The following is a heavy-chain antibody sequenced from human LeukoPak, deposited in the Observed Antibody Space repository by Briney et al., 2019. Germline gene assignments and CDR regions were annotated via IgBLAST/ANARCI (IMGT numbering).Heavy chain of an antibody. V-gene: IGHV4-59*01. J-gene: IGHJ4*02. Sequence: PSEPLSLTCPVSGGSIISYYWSWIRQPPGKGLEGIEYIYYSGSTNYNPSLKSRVTISVDTSKNQFSLKLSSVTAADTAVYYCARALYYYDSSGYLFDYWGQGTLVTVSS. D-gene: IGHD3-22*01. CDR3: ARALYYYDSSGYLFDY. CDR2: IYYSGST. CDR1: GGSIISYY.